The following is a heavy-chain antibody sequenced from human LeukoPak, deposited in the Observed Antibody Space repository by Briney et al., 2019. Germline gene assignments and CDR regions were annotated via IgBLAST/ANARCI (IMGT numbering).Heavy chain of an antibody. CDR3: ARGSSGWYLEY. CDR1: GGSISSDY. Sequence: PSETLSLTCTVSGGSISSDYLSWIRQPPGKGLEWIAFMYYSGNTNYNPSLKSRDTISVDTSKNQLSLKLSSVTAADTAVYYCARGSSGWYLEYWGQGTLVTVSS. CDR2: MYYSGNT. V-gene: IGHV4-59*01. D-gene: IGHD6-19*01. J-gene: IGHJ4*02.